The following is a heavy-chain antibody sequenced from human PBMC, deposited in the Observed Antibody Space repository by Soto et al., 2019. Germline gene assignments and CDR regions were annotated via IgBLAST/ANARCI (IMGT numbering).Heavy chain of an antibody. CDR2: IKVDNGDT. V-gene: IGHV1-18*01. J-gene: IGHJ4*02. Sequence: ASVKVSCKASGYTLKNYGMGWVRQAPGLGPEWVGWIKVDNGDTKYAEKLQGRVTLTTDTSTGTAYMELRNLRSDDTAFYYCARSRYYFDYWGQGTLVTV. CDR3: ARSRYYFDY. CDR1: GYTLKNYG.